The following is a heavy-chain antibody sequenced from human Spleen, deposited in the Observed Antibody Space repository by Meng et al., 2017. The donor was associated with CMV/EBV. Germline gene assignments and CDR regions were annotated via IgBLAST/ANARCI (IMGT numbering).Heavy chain of an antibody. CDR3: ARDGVVPAAPEY. CDR1: GGSIRSGTYY. J-gene: IGHJ4*02. V-gene: IGHV4-30-4*08. D-gene: IGHD2-2*01. Sequence: VSGGSIRSGTYYWSWIRQPPGKGLEWIGYIYYSGNTHYNPSLKSRVTISIDTSKKQFSLKLNSVTAADTAVYYCARDGVVPAAPEYWGQGMLVTVSS. CDR2: IYYSGNT.